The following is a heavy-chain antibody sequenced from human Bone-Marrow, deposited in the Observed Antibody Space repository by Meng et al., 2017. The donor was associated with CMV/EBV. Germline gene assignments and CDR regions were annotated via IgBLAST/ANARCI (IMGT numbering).Heavy chain of an antibody. Sequence: GESLKISCAASGFTFSSYAMHWVRQAPGKGLEWVAVISYDGSNKYYADSVKGRFTISRDNSKSTLYLQMNSLRAEDTAVYYCAKDVKGRSPDAFDIWGQGTLVTVSS. CDR2: ISYDGSNK. CDR1: GFTFSSYA. J-gene: IGHJ3*02. CDR3: AKDVKGRSPDAFDI. V-gene: IGHV3-30*04.